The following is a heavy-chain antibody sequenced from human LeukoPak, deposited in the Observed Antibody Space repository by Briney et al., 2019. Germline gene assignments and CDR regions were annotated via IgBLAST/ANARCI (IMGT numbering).Heavy chain of an antibody. D-gene: IGHD3-10*01. CDR3: ARDGLVYGSGSSGLSY. Sequence: SVKVSCKASGGTFSSYAITWVRQAPGQGLEWMGGIIPIFGTANYAQKFQGRVTIIADESTSTVYMELSSLRPEDTAVYYCARDGLVYGSGSSGLSYWGQGTLVTVSS. CDR2: IIPIFGTA. J-gene: IGHJ4*02. V-gene: IGHV1-69*01. CDR1: GGTFSSYA.